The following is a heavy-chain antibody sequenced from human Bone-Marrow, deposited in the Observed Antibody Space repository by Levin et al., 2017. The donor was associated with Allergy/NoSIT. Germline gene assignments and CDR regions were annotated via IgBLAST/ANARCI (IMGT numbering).Heavy chain of an antibody. CDR1: GFTFSDYY. J-gene: IGHJ3*02. Sequence: GESLKISCAASGFTFSDYYMSWIRQAPGKGLEWVSYISSSSSYTNYADSVKGRFTISRDNAKNSLYLQMNSLRAEDTAVYYCASGTPGIAAAGTGAFDIWGQGTMVTVSS. V-gene: IGHV3-11*03. D-gene: IGHD6-13*01. CDR2: ISSSSSYT. CDR3: ASGTPGIAAAGTGAFDI.